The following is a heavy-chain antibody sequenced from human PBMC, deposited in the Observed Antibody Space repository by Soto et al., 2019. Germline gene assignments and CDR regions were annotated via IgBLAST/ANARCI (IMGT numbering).Heavy chain of an antibody. V-gene: IGHV1-2*04. CDR1: GYTFTGYY. D-gene: IGHD2-2*01. Sequence: GASLKVSCKCSGYTFTGYYIHWVRQAPGQGLEWMGWSNPNSGGTNYAQKFQGWVTMTRDTSISTAYMELSRLRSDDTAVYYCAREAIVVVPAARGSWFDPWGQGTLVTVSS. CDR2: SNPNSGGT. J-gene: IGHJ5*02. CDR3: AREAIVVVPAARGSWFDP.